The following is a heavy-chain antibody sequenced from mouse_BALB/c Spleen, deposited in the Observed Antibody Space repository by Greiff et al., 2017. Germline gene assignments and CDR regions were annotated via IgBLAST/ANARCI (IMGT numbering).Heavy chain of an antibody. CDR3: AKRGPAYAMDY. Sequence: QVQLQQSGAELVKPGASVKLSCTASGFYIKDSYMHWVKQRPGQGLEWIGYINPSSGYTNYNQKFKDKATLTVDKSSSTAYMQLNSLTSEDSAVYYCAKRGPAYAMDYWGQGTAGTVSA. V-gene: IGHV1S26*01. CDR2: INPSSGYT. J-gene: IGHJ4*01. CDR1: GFYIKDSY.